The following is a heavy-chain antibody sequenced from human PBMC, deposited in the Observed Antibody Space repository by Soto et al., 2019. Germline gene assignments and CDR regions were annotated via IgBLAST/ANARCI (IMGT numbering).Heavy chain of an antibody. CDR1: GDSISRSRYY. Sequence: QLRLQESGPGLVKPSETLSLTCTVSGDSISRSRYYWGWIRQSPGKGLEWIGSIYYSGSTYYNLSLKSRITMSIDTSQGQFSLNRSSVTAADTAVYYCATEGGIVDANGFGPWGQGIWVTVSA. J-gene: IGHJ5*02. CDR3: ATEGGIVDANGFGP. D-gene: IGHD2-8*01. CDR2: IYYSGST. V-gene: IGHV4-39*02.